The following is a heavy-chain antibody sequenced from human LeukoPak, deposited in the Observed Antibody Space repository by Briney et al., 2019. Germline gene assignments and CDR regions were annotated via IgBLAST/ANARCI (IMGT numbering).Heavy chain of an antibody. CDR3: ARAVYYDIWRWFDP. Sequence: ASVKVSCKASGGTFSSYAISWVRQAPGQGLEWMGWINPNSGFINYAQKFQGRVSMTRDMSISTAYMELSSLRSDDTAVYYCARAVYYDIWRWFDPWGQGTLVTVSS. CDR1: GGTFSSYA. V-gene: IGHV1-2*02. J-gene: IGHJ5*02. CDR2: INPNSGFI. D-gene: IGHD3-9*01.